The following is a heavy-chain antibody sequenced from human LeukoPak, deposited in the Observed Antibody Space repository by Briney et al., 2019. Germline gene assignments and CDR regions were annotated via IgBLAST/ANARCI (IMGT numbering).Heavy chain of an antibody. Sequence: PSETLSLTCAVYGGSFSGYYWSWIRQPPGKGLEWIGEINHSGSTNYNPSLKSRVTISVDTSKNQFSLKLSSVTAADTAVYYCARARRDGYNNYNYFDYWGQGTLVTVSS. V-gene: IGHV4-34*01. CDR1: GGSFSGYY. CDR2: INHSGST. D-gene: IGHD5-24*01. CDR3: ARARRDGYNNYNYFDY. J-gene: IGHJ4*02.